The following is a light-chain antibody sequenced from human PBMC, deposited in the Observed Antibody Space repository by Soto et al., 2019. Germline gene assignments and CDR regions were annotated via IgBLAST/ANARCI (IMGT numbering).Light chain of an antibody. CDR3: SSYTSSSTLLYV. V-gene: IGLV2-14*01. CDR2: DVS. J-gene: IGLJ1*01. Sequence: QSVLTQPASVSGSPGQSITISCTGTSSDVGGYNYVSWYQQHLGKAPKLMIYDVSNRPSGVSNRFSGSKSGNTASLTISGLQAEDEADYYCSSYTSSSTLLYVFGTGTKLTVL. CDR1: SSDVGGYNY.